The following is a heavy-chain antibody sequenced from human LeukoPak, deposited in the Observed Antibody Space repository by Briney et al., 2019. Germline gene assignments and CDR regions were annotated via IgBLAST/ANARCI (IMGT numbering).Heavy chain of an antibody. CDR3: ARGFRDCSSTSCYLLHFNWFDS. V-gene: IGHV1-8*01. Sequence: ASVKVSCKASGYSLTTYDINWVRQAAGQGLEWMGWMNPNNGNTGYAQKFQGRVTLTRDTSISTAYMELSSLRSEDTAVYYCARGFRDCSSTSCYLLHFNWFDSWGQGTLVTVSS. J-gene: IGHJ5*01. D-gene: IGHD2-2*01. CDR2: MNPNNGNT. CDR1: GYSLTTYD.